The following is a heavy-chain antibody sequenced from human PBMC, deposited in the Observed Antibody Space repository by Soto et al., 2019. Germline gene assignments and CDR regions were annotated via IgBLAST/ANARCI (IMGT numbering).Heavy chain of an antibody. CDR3: ARDRNGYNF. J-gene: IGHJ3*01. Sequence: PGGSLRLSCTASGFTFSSFFMNWVRQAPGKGPEWVSGIDTSGGVTKYADSVKGRFTISRDNAKNTLYLQMNSLRVEDTAMYYCARDRNGYNFWDQGTMVTVSS. CDR2: IDTSGGVT. CDR1: GFTFSSFF. V-gene: IGHV3-74*03. D-gene: IGHD5-12*01.